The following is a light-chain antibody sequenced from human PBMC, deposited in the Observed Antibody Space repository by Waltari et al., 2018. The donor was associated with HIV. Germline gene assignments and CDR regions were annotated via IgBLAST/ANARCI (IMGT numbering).Light chain of an antibody. CDR3: CSYAGSYTFV. V-gene: IGLV2-11*03. J-gene: IGLJ2*01. Sequence: GTGSDVGGYNYVSWYQQHPGKAPKLMIYDVTKRPSGVPDRFSGSKSGNTASLTISGLQPEDEADYYCCSYAGSYTFVFGGGTKLTVL. CDR1: GSDVGGYNY. CDR2: DVT.